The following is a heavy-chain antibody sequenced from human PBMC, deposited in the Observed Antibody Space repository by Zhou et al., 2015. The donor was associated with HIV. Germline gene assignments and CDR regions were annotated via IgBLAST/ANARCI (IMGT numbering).Heavy chain of an antibody. V-gene: IGHV1-69*01. CDR1: GGTFSSYA. D-gene: IGHD2-2*01. Sequence: QVQLVQSGAEVKKPGSSVKVSCKASGGTFSSYAISWVRQAPGQGLEWMGGIIPIFGTANYAQKFQGRVTITADESTSTAYMELSSLRSEDTAVYYCATRIGYCSSTSCYASWFDPWADGTVVTVSS. J-gene: IGHJ5*02. CDR2: IIPIFGTA. CDR3: ATRIGYCSSTSCYASWFDP.